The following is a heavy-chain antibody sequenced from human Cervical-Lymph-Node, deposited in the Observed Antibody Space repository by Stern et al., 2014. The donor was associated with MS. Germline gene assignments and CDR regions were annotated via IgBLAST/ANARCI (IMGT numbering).Heavy chain of an antibody. V-gene: IGHV1-69*06. CDR1: GGTPSTYG. CDR2: IIPMFGTV. D-gene: IGHD5-12*01. J-gene: IGHJ5*02. Sequence: QVQLVESGAEVKKPGSSVKVSCKASGGTPSTYGISWVRQAPGQGLEWMGGIIPMFGTVNYAQKFQGRVTITADKSTSTAYMELSSLRSEDTAVFYCARSLGRDRSGYDRGWFDPWGQGTLVTVSS. CDR3: ARSLGRDRSGYDRGWFDP.